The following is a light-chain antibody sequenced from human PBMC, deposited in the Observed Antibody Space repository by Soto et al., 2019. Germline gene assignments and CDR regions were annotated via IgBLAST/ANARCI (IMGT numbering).Light chain of an antibody. Sequence: EIVLTQSPATLSLSPGERATLSCRACQSVSSYLAWYQQKPGQAPRLLIYDASNRATGIPARFSGSGSGTDFTLTISSLEPEDFAVYYCQQRSNWPSRTFGQGTKLEIK. CDR2: DAS. CDR3: QQRSNWPSRT. J-gene: IGKJ2*01. CDR1: QSVSSY. V-gene: IGKV3-11*01.